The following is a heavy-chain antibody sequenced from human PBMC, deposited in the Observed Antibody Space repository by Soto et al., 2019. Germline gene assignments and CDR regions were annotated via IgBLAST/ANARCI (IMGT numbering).Heavy chain of an antibody. J-gene: IGHJ5*02. CDR1: GFTFSNYA. V-gene: IGHV3-30-3*01. CDR3: AREVTGGFDP. Sequence: GGSLRLSCAASGFTFSNYAMSWVRQAPGKGLEWVAVISYDGSNEYYADSVKGRFTISRDNSKNTLYLQMNSLRAEDTAVYYCAREVTGGFDPWGQGTLVTVSS. CDR2: ISYDGSNE. D-gene: IGHD4-4*01.